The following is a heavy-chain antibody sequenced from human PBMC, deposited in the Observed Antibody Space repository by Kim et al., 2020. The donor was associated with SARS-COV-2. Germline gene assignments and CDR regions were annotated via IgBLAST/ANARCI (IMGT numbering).Heavy chain of an antibody. Sequence: GGSLRLSCAASGFTFSSYWMHWVRQAPGKGLVWVSRINSDGSSTSYADSVKGRFTISRDNAKNTLYLQMNSLRAEDTAVYYCARDLVRSSWNYYYYGMDVWGQGTTVTVSS. CDR3: ARDLVRSSWNYYYYGMDV. CDR1: GFTFSSYW. CDR2: INSDGSST. V-gene: IGHV3-74*01. D-gene: IGHD6-13*01. J-gene: IGHJ6*02.